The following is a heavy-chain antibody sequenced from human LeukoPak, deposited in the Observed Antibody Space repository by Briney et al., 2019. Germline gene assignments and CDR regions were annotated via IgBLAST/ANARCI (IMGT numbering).Heavy chain of an antibody. Sequence: GESLKISCKGSGYSFTSYWIGWVRQMPGKGLEWMRIIYPGDSDTRYSPSFQGQVTISADKSISTAYLQWSSLKASDTAMYYCARRGLTVTKRVINYFDYWGKETLVTVSS. D-gene: IGHD1-20*01. J-gene: IGHJ4*02. CDR2: IYPGDSDT. V-gene: IGHV5-51*03. CDR3: ARRGLTVTKRVINYFDY. CDR1: GYSFTSYW.